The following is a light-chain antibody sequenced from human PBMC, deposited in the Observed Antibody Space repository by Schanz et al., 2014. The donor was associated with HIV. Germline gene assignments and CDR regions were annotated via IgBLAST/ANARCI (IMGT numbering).Light chain of an antibody. CDR1: SSNIGSNF. Sequence: QSVLTQPPSASGTPGQRVTISCSGSSSNIGSNFGYWYQQLQGTAPKLLIYRNNQRPSGVPDRFSGSKSGTSATLGITGLQTGDEADYYCGTWDSNLSDWLFGGGTKLTVL. CDR2: RNN. V-gene: IGLV1-47*01. CDR3: GTWDSNLSDWL. J-gene: IGLJ3*02.